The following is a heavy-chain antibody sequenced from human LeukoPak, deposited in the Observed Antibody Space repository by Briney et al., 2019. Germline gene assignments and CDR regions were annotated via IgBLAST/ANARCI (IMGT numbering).Heavy chain of an antibody. J-gene: IGHJ4*02. CDR2: MNPNSGNT. V-gene: IGHV1-8*03. D-gene: IGHD2-2*01. CDR1: GYTFTSYD. Sequence: GASVKVSCKASGYTFTSYDINWVRQATGQGLEWMGWMNPNSGNTGYAQKSQGRVTITRNTSISTAYMELSSLRSEDTAVYYCARWCCSSTSCYFDYWGQGTLVTVSS. CDR3: ARWCCSSTSCYFDY.